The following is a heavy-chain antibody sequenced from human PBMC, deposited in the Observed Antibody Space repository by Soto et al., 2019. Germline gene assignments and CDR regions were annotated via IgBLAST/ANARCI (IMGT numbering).Heavy chain of an antibody. V-gene: IGHV4-59*08. J-gene: IGHJ6*02. Sequence: QVQLQASGPGLLKPSDTLSLTCSVSGDSIGTDIWGWLGQPPGKRLEWIGYIYSNGGTSYNPALKSRVTISADTSTKQFSLRLSAVTAADTAVYYCVRQGIGALHGLVDVWGQGTTVTVSS. CDR2: IYSNGGT. D-gene: IGHD1-26*01. CDR3: VRQGIGALHGLVDV. CDR1: GDSIGTDI.